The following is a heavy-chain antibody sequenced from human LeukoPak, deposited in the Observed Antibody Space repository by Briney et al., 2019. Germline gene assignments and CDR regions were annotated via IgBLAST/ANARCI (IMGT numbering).Heavy chain of an antibody. CDR3: ASLIAAAGGYFDY. CDR1: GGSISSYY. CDR2: IYYSGST. V-gene: IGHV4-59*01. J-gene: IGHJ4*02. Sequence: SETLSLACTVSGGSISSYYWSWIRQPPGKGLEWIGYIYYSGSTNYNPSLKSRVTISVDTSKNQFSLKLSSVTAADTAVYYCASLIAAAGGYFDYWGQGTLVTVSS. D-gene: IGHD6-13*01.